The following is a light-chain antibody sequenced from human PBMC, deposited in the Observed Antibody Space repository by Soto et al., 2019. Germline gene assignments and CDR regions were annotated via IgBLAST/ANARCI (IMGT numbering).Light chain of an antibody. V-gene: IGKV3-15*01. CDR3: QQYNKWAT. CDR2: GAS. Sequence: EVVMTQSPATLSVSPGERATLSCRASQSVSANLAWYQQKPGQAPRLLIYGASSRATGIPARFSGSGSGTDFTLTISSLQSEEFAVYYCQQYNKWATFGPGTRLEIE. CDR1: QSVSAN. J-gene: IGKJ5*01.